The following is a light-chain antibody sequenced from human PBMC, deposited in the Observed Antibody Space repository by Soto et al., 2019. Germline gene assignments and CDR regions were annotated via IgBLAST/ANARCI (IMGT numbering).Light chain of an antibody. J-gene: IGKJ2*01. CDR2: AAS. V-gene: IGKV3-20*01. CDR3: QQYDSSPYT. CDR1: QSVSSTY. Sequence: EIVLTQSPGTLSLSPGERATLSCRASQSVSSTYLSWYQQKPGQAPRLLIYAASSRETGIPDTFSGSGSGTDFTLTISRLVPEDFAVYYCQQYDSSPYTFGQGTKLEIK.